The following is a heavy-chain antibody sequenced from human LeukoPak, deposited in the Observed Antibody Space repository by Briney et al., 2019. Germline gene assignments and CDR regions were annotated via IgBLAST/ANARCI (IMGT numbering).Heavy chain of an antibody. Sequence: GGSLRLSCAASGFTFSSYEMNWVRQAPGKGLEWVSYISSSGSTIYYADCVKGRFTISRDNAKNSLYLQMNSLRVEDTAVYYCAKVANYYYGSESYYFFEHWGQGTPVTASS. V-gene: IGHV3-48*03. J-gene: IGHJ4*02. CDR2: ISSSGSTI. CDR3: AKVANYYYGSESYYFFEH. D-gene: IGHD3-10*01. CDR1: GFTFSSYE.